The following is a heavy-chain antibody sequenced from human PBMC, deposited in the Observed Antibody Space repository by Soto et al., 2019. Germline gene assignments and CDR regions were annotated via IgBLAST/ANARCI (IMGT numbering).Heavy chain of an antibody. Sequence: SVKVSCKASGGTFSSYAISWVRQAPGQGLEWMGGIIPILVIANYAQKFQGRVSITADKSTSTAYMELSSLIFEDTAVYYCASRRQSMSNFDYWGQGTLVTVSS. CDR1: GGTFSSYA. V-gene: IGHV1-69*10. J-gene: IGHJ4*02. CDR3: ASRRQSMSNFDY. D-gene: IGHD6-19*01. CDR2: IIPILVIA.